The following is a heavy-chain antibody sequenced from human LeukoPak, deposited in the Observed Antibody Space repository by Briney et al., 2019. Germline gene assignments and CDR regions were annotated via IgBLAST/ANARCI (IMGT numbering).Heavy chain of an antibody. CDR3: AKGARDSGSYFSARHY. D-gene: IGHD3-10*01. V-gene: IGHV3-23*01. J-gene: IGHJ4*02. CDR1: GSTVSTYC. Sequence: GGSLRLACAASGSTVSTYCMYWDRQAPGKGLEWVSGISASGNNTYYADSVKGRFTISRDNSKNTLYVQMNSLRAEDTAVYYCAKGARDSGSYFSARHYWGERTRVSVSS. CDR2: ISASGNNT.